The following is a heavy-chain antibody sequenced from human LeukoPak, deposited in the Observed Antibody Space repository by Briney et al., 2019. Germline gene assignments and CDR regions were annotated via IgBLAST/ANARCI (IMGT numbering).Heavy chain of an antibody. J-gene: IGHJ4*02. D-gene: IGHD3-10*01. V-gene: IGHV3-21*01. Sequence: SGGSLRLSCAASGFTFSSYSMNWVRQAPGKGLEWVSSISSSSSYIYYADSVKGRFTISRDNAKNSLYLQMNSLRAEDTAVYYCARDGDYYGSGSSQAFDYWGQGTLVTVSS. CDR3: ARDGDYYGSGSSQAFDY. CDR2: ISSSSSYI. CDR1: GFTFSSYS.